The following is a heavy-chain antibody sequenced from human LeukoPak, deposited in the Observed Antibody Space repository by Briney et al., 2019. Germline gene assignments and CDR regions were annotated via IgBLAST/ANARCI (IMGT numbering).Heavy chain of an antibody. D-gene: IGHD3-9*01. CDR3: ARDRAYYDILTGHAFDY. Sequence: GASVRLSCKASGVTFSSYAISWVRQAPGHGLEWLGRIIPIISTANYAQKFQGRVTITTDESTSTAYMELSSLRSEDTAVYYCARDRAYYDILTGHAFDYWGQGTLVTVSS. V-gene: IGHV1-69*05. J-gene: IGHJ4*02. CDR2: IIPIISTA. CDR1: GVTFSSYA.